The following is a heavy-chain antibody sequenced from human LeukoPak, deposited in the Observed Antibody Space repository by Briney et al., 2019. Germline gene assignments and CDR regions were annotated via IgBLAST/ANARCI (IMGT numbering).Heavy chain of an antibody. CDR3: ARDPAYDSSHY. Sequence: KPSETLSLTCTVSGGGLSYYWGWIRQPPGKGLEWIGSIYYSGSTYYNPSLKSRVTISVDTSKNQFSLKLSSVTAADTAVYYCARDPAYDSSHYWGQGTLVTVSS. V-gene: IGHV4-39*07. D-gene: IGHD3-22*01. J-gene: IGHJ4*02. CDR2: IYYSGST. CDR1: GGGLSYY.